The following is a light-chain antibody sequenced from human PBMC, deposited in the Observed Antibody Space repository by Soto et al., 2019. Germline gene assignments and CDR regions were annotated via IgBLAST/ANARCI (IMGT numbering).Light chain of an antibody. J-gene: IGKJ4*01. CDR2: AAS. V-gene: IGKV1-17*01. CDR3: LQHNSYPHT. CDR1: QGFRND. Sequence: DIQMTQSPSSLSASVGDRVTITCRAGQGFRNDLGWYKQKPGKAPKRLIYAASSLQSGVPSRFSGSGSGTEFTLIISSLQPEDFATYYCLQHNSYPHTFGGGTKVEIK.